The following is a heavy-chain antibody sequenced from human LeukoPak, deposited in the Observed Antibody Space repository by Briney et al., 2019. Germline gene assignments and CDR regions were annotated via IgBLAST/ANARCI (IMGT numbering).Heavy chain of an antibody. V-gene: IGHV5-51*01. J-gene: IGHJ4*02. Sequence: GESLKISCKGSGYSFTNYWIGWVRQMPGKGLEWMGIIYPSDSDTRYSPSFQGQVTISADKSINTAYLQWNSLRASDTAMYYCARFAYGGDYFPGHYWGQGTLVTVSS. CDR1: GYSFTNYW. D-gene: IGHD2-21*01. CDR2: IYPSDSDT. CDR3: ARFAYGGDYFPGHY.